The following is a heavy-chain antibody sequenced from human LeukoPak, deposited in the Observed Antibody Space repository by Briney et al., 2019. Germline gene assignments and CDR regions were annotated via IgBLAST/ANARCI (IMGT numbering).Heavy chain of an antibody. J-gene: IGHJ4*02. Sequence: GGSLRLSCAASGFTFSSYWMSWVRQAPGKGLEWVANIKQDGSEKYYVDSVKGRFIISRDNAKNSLYLQMNSLRAEDTAVYYCAGEPIVTAGIVGYYWGQGTLATVSS. CDR3: AGEPIVTAGIVGYY. D-gene: IGHD2-2*01. CDR2: IKQDGSEK. V-gene: IGHV3-7*01. CDR1: GFTFSSYW.